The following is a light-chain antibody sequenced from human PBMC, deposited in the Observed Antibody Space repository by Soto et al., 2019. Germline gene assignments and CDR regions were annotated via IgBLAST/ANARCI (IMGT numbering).Light chain of an antibody. V-gene: IGLV1-40*01. J-gene: IGLJ2*01. CDR2: RNT. CDR3: QSYDTILRTSV. Sequence: QSVLTQPPSVSGAPGQRVTISCTGSSSNIGAGYDVHWYQQLPGAAPKLLIYRNTNRPSGVTDRFSGSKSGTSASLALTRLQAEDEADYYCQSYDTILRTSVFGGGTKLTVL. CDR1: SSNIGAGYD.